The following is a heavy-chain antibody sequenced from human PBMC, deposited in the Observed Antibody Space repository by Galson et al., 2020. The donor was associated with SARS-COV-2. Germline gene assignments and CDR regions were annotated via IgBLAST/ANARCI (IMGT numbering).Heavy chain of an antibody. J-gene: IGHJ3*02. CDR1: GCRLRSYW. V-gene: IGHV5-51*01. Sequence: GEYPKPPRHGPGCRLRSYWIVRVLQMPATGLEWMGNIYPGYSHTTHSPSFQGQVTISADKSLNTAALQWSSLKASDTTIYDCARRRLMTLEGVMDAFDIGCQGTKVTVSS. D-gene: IGHD3-16*01. CDR3: ARRRLMTLEGVMDAFDI. CDR2: IYPGYSHT.